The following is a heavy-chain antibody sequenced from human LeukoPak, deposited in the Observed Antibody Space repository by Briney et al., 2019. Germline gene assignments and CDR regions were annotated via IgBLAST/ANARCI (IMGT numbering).Heavy chain of an antibody. CDR2: ISSSSSYI. J-gene: IGHJ5*02. Sequence: GGSLRLSCAASGSTFSSYSMNWVRQAPGKGLEWVSSISSSSSYIYYADSVKGRFTISRDNAKNSLYLQMNSLRAEDTAVYYCARDRIIAAAGTGFDPWGQGTLVTVSS. V-gene: IGHV3-21*01. D-gene: IGHD6-13*01. CDR1: GSTFSSYS. CDR3: ARDRIIAAAGTGFDP.